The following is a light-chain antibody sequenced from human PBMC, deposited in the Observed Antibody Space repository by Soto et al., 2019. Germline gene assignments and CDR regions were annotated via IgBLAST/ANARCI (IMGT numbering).Light chain of an antibody. CDR3: CSYAGSSSNWV. V-gene: IGLV2-23*02. J-gene: IGLJ3*02. Sequence: QSALTQPASVSGSPGQSITISCTGTSSDVGSYNLVSWYQQHPDKAPKLMIYEVSKRPSGVSNRFSGSKSGNTASLTISGLQAEDEADYYCCSYAGSSSNWVFGGGTQLTVL. CDR2: EVS. CDR1: SSDVGSYNL.